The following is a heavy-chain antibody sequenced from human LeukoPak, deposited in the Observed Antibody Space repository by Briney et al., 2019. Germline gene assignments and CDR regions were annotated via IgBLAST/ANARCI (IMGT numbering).Heavy chain of an antibody. CDR1: GGSISSYY. D-gene: IGHD5-18*01. Sequence: SETLSLTCTVSGGSISSYYWSWIRQPLGKGLEWIGYIYYSGSTNYNPSLKSRVTISVDTSKNQFSLKLSSVTAADTAVYYCARQAGYGMYYFDYWGQGTLVTVSS. J-gene: IGHJ4*02. CDR3: ARQAGYGMYYFDY. V-gene: IGHV4-59*08. CDR2: IYYSGST.